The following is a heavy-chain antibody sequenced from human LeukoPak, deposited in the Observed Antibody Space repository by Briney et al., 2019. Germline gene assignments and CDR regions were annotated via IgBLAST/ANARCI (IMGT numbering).Heavy chain of an antibody. Sequence: GGSLRLSCAASGFTFSSYWMTWVRQAPGKGLEWVANIKRDGSEKHYVDSVKGRFTISRDNSKNTLYLQMNSLRAGDTAIYYCAKHNDFWSGPFDYWGQGTLVTVSS. D-gene: IGHD3-3*01. CDR3: AKHNDFWSGPFDY. V-gene: IGHV3-7*03. CDR1: GFTFSSYW. J-gene: IGHJ4*02. CDR2: IKRDGSEK.